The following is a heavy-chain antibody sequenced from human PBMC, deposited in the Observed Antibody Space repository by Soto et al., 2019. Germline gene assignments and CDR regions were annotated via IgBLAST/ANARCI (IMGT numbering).Heavy chain of an antibody. V-gene: IGHV4-30-2*01. CDR2: IYHSGST. CDR3: ARGQVVAAQH. Sequence: QLQLQESGSGLVKPSQTLSLTCAVSGGSISSGGYSWSWIRQPPGKGLEWIGYIYHSGSTYYNPSLTKRVTTSVDRYKTQFSLKLSSVNAADTAVYYCARGQVVAAQHWGQGTLVTVSS. D-gene: IGHD2-15*01. J-gene: IGHJ4*02. CDR1: GGSISSGGYS.